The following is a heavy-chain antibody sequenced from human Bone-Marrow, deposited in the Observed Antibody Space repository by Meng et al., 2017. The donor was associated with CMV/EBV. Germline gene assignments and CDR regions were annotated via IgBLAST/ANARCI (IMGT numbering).Heavy chain of an antibody. CDR2: ISNTGSAF. D-gene: IGHD2-21*01. J-gene: IGHJ4*02. CDR1: GFTFSSSE. CDR3: VRGWPVI. Sequence: GESLKISCVGSGFTFSSSEMHWVRQALGKGLEWVSYISNTGSAFDCGDSVKGRFTISRGNTKNSVYLQMDSLRVEDTALYYCVRGWPVIWGQGTLVTVSS. V-gene: IGHV3-48*03.